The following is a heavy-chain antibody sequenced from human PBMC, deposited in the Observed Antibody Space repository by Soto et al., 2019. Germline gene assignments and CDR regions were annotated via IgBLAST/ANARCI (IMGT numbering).Heavy chain of an antibody. CDR1: GFTFSNAW. J-gene: IGHJ3*02. Sequence: EVQLVESGGGLVKPGGSLRLSCAASGFTFSNAWMSWVRQAPGKGLEWVGRIKSKTDGGTTDYAAPVKGRFTISRDDSKNTLYLQMNSLKTEDTAVYYCTREYSGYDLLSDDAFDIWGQGTMVTVSS. CDR2: IKSKTDGGTT. CDR3: TREYSGYDLLSDDAFDI. D-gene: IGHD5-12*01. V-gene: IGHV3-15*01.